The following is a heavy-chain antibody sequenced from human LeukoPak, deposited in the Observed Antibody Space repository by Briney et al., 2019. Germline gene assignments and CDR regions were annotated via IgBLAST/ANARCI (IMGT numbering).Heavy chain of an antibody. D-gene: IGHD2-2*01. J-gene: IGHJ4*02. CDR2: INHSGST. Sequence: SETLSLTCAVYGGSFSGYYWSWIRQPPGKGLEWIGEINHSGSTNYNPSLKSRVTISVDTSKNQFSLKLSSVTAADTAVYYCARGHQLLVYWGQGTLVTVSS. CDR3: ARGHQLLVY. V-gene: IGHV4-34*01. CDR1: GGSFSGYY.